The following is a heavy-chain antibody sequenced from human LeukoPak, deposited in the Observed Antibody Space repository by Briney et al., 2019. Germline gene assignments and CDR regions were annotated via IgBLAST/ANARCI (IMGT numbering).Heavy chain of an antibody. CDR1: GFTFSNYV. Sequence: PGGSLRLSCAASGFTFSNYVIHWVRQAPGKGLEWVAVISYDGSKKYYADSVKGRFTISRDNSKNTLYLQMNSLRAEDTAVYYCAKDAGYSGSYWRPFDYWGQGTLVTVSS. V-gene: IGHV3-30-3*01. CDR3: AKDAGYSGSYWRPFDY. D-gene: IGHD1-26*01. J-gene: IGHJ4*02. CDR2: ISYDGSKK.